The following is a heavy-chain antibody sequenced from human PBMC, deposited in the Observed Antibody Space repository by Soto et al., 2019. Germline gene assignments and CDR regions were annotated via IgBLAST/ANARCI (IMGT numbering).Heavy chain of an antibody. Sequence: GGSLRLSCVASGFTFSTYAMSWVRQAPGKGLEWVSAISGSGDSTYYADSVKGRFTISRDNSKNTLYLQMNSLRAEDTAVYSCAKDQRGTPYTSYYFDYWAQGTLVTVSS. CDR2: ISGSGDST. D-gene: IGHD7-27*01. CDR1: GFTFSTYA. CDR3: AKDQRGTPYTSYYFDY. V-gene: IGHV3-23*01. J-gene: IGHJ4*02.